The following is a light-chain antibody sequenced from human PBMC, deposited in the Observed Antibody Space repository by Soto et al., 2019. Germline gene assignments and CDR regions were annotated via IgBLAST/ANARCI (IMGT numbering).Light chain of an antibody. J-gene: IGKJ5*01. Sequence: DIVLTQTPPPLSVTPGQLDSISCTASKRLLHSDGKTYLYWYLQKPGQPPQLLIYEVSNRFSGVPDRFSGSGSGTDFTLKISRVEAEDVGVYYCMQSIQLPITFGQGTRLEIK. CDR1: KRLLHSDGKTY. CDR3: MQSIQLPIT. CDR2: EVS. V-gene: IGKV2D-29*01.